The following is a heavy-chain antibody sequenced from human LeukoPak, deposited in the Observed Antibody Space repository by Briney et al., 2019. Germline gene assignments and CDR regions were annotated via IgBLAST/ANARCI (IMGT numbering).Heavy chain of an antibody. D-gene: IGHD5-18*01. Sequence: PGGSLRLSCAASGFTFDDYAVHWVRQAPGKGLEWVSGISWNSGSIVYADSVKGRFTISRDSAKNSLYLQMNSLRAEDMALYYCAKGYSYGITYYFDYWGQGTLVTVSS. CDR1: GFTFDDYA. J-gene: IGHJ4*02. CDR3: AKGYSYGITYYFDY. CDR2: ISWNSGSI. V-gene: IGHV3-9*03.